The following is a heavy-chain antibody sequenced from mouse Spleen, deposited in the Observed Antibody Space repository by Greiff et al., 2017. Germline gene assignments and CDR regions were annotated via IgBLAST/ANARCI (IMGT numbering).Heavy chain of an antibody. D-gene: IGHD2-3*01. J-gene: IGHJ2*01. V-gene: IGHV1-19*01. Sequence: EVKVVESGPVLVKPGASVKMSCKASGYTFTDYYMNWVKQSHGKSLEWIGVINPYNGGTSYNQKFKGKATLTVDKSSSTAYMELNSLTSEDSAVYYCARRGENDGYYADYFDYWGQGTTLTVSS. CDR3: ARRGENDGYYADYFDY. CDR1: GYTFTDYY. CDR2: INPYNGGT.